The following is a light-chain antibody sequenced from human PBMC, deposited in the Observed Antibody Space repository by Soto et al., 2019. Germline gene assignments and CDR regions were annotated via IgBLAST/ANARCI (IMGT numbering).Light chain of an antibody. Sequence: EVGLTQSPGTLSLSPGERATLSCRASQSVSGSQLTWFQQKPGQAPRLLIYAASNRAAGIPDRFSGSGSGTDFTLTISRLEPEDFAVYYCQQYGSAPFTFGGGTKVEIK. J-gene: IGKJ4*01. CDR2: AAS. V-gene: IGKV3-20*01. CDR1: QSVSGSQ. CDR3: QQYGSAPFT.